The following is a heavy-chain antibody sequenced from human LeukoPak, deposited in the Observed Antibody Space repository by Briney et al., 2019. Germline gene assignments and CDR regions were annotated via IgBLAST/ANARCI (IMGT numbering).Heavy chain of an antibody. Sequence: SETLSLTCAVYGGSFSGYYWSWIRQPPGKGLEWIGEINHSGSTNYNPSLKSRVTISVDTSKNQFSLKLSSVTAADTAVYYCARDAGATTGALPFDPWGQGTLVTVSS. CDR3: ARDAGATTGALPFDP. D-gene: IGHD1-26*01. V-gene: IGHV4-34*01. J-gene: IGHJ5*02. CDR2: INHSGST. CDR1: GGSFSGYY.